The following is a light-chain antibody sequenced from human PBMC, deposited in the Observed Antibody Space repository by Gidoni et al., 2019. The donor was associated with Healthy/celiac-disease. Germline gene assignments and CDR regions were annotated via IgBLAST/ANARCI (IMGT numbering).Light chain of an antibody. CDR1: QSVSSSY. Sequence: EIVLTQSPVTLSLSPGQRATLTCSASQSVSSSYLAWSQQKPGQDPRLLIYRATSRATGIPDRFSRSGSGPDFTLPISRLPGDFAVYSCQQYGSSPLTYGGGTKVEIK. J-gene: IGKJ4*01. CDR3: QQYGSSPLT. V-gene: IGKV3-20*01. CDR2: RAT.